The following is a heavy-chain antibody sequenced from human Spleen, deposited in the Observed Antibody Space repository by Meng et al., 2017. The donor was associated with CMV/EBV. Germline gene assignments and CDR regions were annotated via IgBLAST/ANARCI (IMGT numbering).Heavy chain of an antibody. J-gene: IGHJ6*02. CDR1: GYTFTGYY. Sequence: ASVKVSCKASGYTFTGYYLHWVRQAPGQGLEWMGWINPNSGGTNYAQKFESGVTMTRDTSISTAYMELSRLRSDDTAVYYCARTVPVSDYDVLTGYAYGMDVWGQGTTVTVSS. CDR2: INPNSGGT. D-gene: IGHD3-9*01. V-gene: IGHV1-2*02. CDR3: ARTVPVSDYDVLTGYAYGMDV.